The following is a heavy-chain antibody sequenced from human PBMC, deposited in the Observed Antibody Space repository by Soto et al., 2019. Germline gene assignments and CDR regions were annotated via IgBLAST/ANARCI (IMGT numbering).Heavy chain of an antibody. CDR3: ARSATIWANWFDP. Sequence: ASVKVSCKASGYTFTSYAVHWVRQAPGQRLEWMGWINAGNGNTKYSQKFQGRVTITRDTSASTAYMELSSLRSEDTAVYYCARSATIWANWFDPWGQGTLVTVSS. D-gene: IGHD5-12*01. J-gene: IGHJ5*02. V-gene: IGHV1-3*01. CDR2: INAGNGNT. CDR1: GYTFTSYA.